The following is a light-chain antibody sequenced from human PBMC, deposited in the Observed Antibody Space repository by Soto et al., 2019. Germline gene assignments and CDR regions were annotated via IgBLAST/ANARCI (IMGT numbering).Light chain of an antibody. V-gene: IGLV2-14*01. CDR3: SSFTSRFTFV. Sequence: QSALTQPASVSGSPGQSIAIPCTGTRSDVGAYNYVSWYQQHPGKAPKLMISEVTNRPSGASDRFSGSKSGNTASLTISGLQAEDEADYYCSSFTSRFTFVFGTGTKVTVL. CDR2: EVT. J-gene: IGLJ1*01. CDR1: RSDVGAYNY.